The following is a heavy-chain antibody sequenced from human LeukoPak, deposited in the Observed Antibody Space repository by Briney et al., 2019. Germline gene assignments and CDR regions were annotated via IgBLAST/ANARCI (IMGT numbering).Heavy chain of an antibody. D-gene: IGHD5-18*01. CDR1: DHTLTNYG. J-gene: IGHJ4*02. CDR3: ARVNVDSAMIPQYYFDN. Sequence: ASVKVSCKAPDHTLTNYGFSWVRQAPGQGLEWMGWIATYSANTDYAQKFQGRLTMTTDTSTSTAYMELTSLRSDDTAVYYCARVNVDSAMIPQYYFDNWGQGTLITVSS. V-gene: IGHV1-18*01. CDR2: IATYSANT.